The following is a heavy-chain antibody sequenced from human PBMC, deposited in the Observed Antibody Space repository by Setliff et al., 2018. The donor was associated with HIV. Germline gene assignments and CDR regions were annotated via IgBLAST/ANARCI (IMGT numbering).Heavy chain of an antibody. CDR2: MHYSGNT. J-gene: IGHJ3*01. CDR3: ASDYGDYGAFDV. Sequence: KPSETLSLTCTVSGDSLSSGDYYWSWIRQPPGKGLEWIGYMHYSGNTYYNPSLKTRVTISIDASRNHFSLNLSSVTAADTAVYYCASDYGDYGAFDVWGQGTMVTVSS. CDR1: GDSLSSGDYY. D-gene: IGHD4-17*01. V-gene: IGHV4-30-4*01.